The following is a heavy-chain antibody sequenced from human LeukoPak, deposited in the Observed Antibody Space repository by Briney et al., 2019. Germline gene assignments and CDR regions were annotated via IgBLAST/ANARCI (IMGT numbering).Heavy chain of an antibody. J-gene: IGHJ4*02. CDR1: GFTFTNSA. V-gene: IGHV1-58*02. CDR2: IVVGSGYT. Sequence: SVKVSCKASGFTFTNSAMQWVRQARGQRLERIGWIVVGSGYTKYAQSFQERVTITRYMSTSTAYMELSSLRSEDTAVYYCAAWYSSSSPFDYWGQGTLVTVSS. CDR3: AAWYSSSSPFDY. D-gene: IGHD6-13*01.